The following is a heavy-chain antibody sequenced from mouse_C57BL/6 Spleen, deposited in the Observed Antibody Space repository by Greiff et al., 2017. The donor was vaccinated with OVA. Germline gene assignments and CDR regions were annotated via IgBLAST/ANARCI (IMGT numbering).Heavy chain of an antibody. CDR2: INYDGSST. CDR3: ARRSNFYAMDY. Sequence: EVQLVESEGGLVQPGSSMKLSCTASGFTFSDYYMAWVRQVPEKGLEWVANINYDGSSTYYLDSLKSRFIISRDNAKNILYLQMSSLKSEDTATYYCARRSNFYAMDYWGQGTSVTVSS. J-gene: IGHJ4*01. D-gene: IGHD2-5*01. CDR1: GFTFSDYY. V-gene: IGHV5-16*02.